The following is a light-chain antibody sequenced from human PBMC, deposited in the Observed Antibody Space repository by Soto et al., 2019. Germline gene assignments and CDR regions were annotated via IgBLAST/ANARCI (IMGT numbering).Light chain of an antibody. Sequence: DIQMTQSPSTLSGSVGDRVTITCRASQTISSWLAWYQQKPGKAPKLLIYKASTLKSGVPQRFSGSGSGTDSTLTISSLQPDDFATYYCQHYNSYSEAFGQGTKVELK. CDR3: QHYNSYSEA. V-gene: IGKV1-5*03. CDR2: KAS. J-gene: IGKJ1*01. CDR1: QTISSW.